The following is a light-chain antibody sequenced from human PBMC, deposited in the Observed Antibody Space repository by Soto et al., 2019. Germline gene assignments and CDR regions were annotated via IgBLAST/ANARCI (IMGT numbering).Light chain of an antibody. CDR1: QSVSSS. V-gene: IGKV3-11*01. Sequence: EIVLTQSPDPLSLSPGERATLSCRASQSVSSSLAWYQQKPGQAPRLLIYDASNRATGIPARFSGSGSATDVTLTISSLEPEDFAVYYCQQRSNWPPEVTFGPGTKVDIK. CDR3: QQRSNWPPEVT. CDR2: DAS. J-gene: IGKJ3*01.